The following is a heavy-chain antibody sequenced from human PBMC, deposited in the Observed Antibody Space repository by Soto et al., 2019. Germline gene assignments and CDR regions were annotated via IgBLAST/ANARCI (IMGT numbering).Heavy chain of an antibody. J-gene: IGHJ4*02. CDR2: ISSGGTSM. CDR3: VRGRNLSSSVYFDF. V-gene: IGHV3-48*02. Sequence: GGSLRFSRFASGFIFDSYGLHWVRQAPGKGLEWVSYISSGGTSMNYSDSVKGRFTSYRDNAKNSVHLQMNSLKDEATAVYYWVRGRNLSSSVYFDFWGQGALVTVSS. CDR1: GFIFDSYG. D-gene: IGHD6-6*01.